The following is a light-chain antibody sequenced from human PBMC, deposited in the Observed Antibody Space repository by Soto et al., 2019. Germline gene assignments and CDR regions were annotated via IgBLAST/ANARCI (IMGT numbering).Light chain of an antibody. J-gene: IGKJ1*01. V-gene: IGKV3-15*01. Sequence: EIVMTQSPVTLSVSPGERATLSCRASQSVSSNLAWYQQKPGQAPRVLIYGASTRATGIPARFSGSGSGTGFPLPLRSLQVEDFAVYYCQQYNNWPRTFGQGTKVDLK. CDR1: QSVSSN. CDR3: QQYNNWPRT. CDR2: GAS.